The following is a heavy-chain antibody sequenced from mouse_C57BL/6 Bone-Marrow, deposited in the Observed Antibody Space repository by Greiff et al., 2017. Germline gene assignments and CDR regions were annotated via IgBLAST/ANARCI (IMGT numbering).Heavy chain of an antibody. J-gene: IGHJ3*01. CDR3: ARRIPKYSWFAY. V-gene: IGHV3-6*01. CDR1: GYSITSGYF. D-gene: IGHD5-1*01. Sequence: EVKLQESGPGLVKPSQSLSLTCSVTGYSITSGYFWNWIRQFPGNKLEWMDYISYDGSNNYNQYLKKRISITRDTSTNQFFLTLNSVTTEDTATYYCARRIPKYSWFAYWGQGTLVTVSA. CDR2: ISYDGSN.